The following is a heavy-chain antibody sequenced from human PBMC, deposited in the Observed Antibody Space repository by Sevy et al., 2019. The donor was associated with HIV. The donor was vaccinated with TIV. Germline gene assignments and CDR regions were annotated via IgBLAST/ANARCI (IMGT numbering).Heavy chain of an antibody. V-gene: IGHV3-30-3*01. Sequence: GGSLRLSCAASGFTFSSYAMHWVRQAPGKGLEWVAVISYDGSNKYYADSVKGRFTISRDNSKNTLYLQMNSLRAEDTAVYYCVRGAGIAAAGTNYYYGMDVWGQGTTVTVSS. CDR3: VRGAGIAAAGTNYYYGMDV. J-gene: IGHJ6*02. D-gene: IGHD6-13*01. CDR2: ISYDGSNK. CDR1: GFTFSSYA.